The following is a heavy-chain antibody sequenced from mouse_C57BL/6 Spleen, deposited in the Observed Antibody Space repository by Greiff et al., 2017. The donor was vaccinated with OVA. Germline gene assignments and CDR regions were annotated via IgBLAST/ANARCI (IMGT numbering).Heavy chain of an antibody. J-gene: IGHJ3*01. CDR3: ARWDYSNYGAY. D-gene: IGHD2-5*01. V-gene: IGHV1-59*01. Sequence: QVQLQQPGAELVRPGTSVKLSCKASGYTFTSYWMHWVKQRPGQGLEWIGVIDPSDSYTNYNQKFKGKATLTVDTSSSTAYMQLSSLTSEDSAVYYCARWDYSNYGAYWGQGTLVTVSA. CDR1: GYTFTSYW. CDR2: IDPSDSYT.